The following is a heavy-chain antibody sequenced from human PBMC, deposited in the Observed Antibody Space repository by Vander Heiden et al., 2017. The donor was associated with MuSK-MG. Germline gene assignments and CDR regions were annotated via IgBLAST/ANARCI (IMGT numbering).Heavy chain of an antibody. V-gene: IGHV2-5*01. CDR3: AHRGGYCSSTSCYLGAFDI. Sequence: QITLKESGPTLVKPTQTLTLTCTFSGFSLSTSGVGVGWIRQPPGKALEWLALIYWNDDKRYSPSLKSRLTITKDTSKNQVVLTMTNMDPVDTATYYCAHRGGYCSSTSCYLGAFDIWGQGTMVTVSS. CDR2: IYWNDDK. D-gene: IGHD2-2*01. J-gene: IGHJ3*02. CDR1: GFSLSTSGVG.